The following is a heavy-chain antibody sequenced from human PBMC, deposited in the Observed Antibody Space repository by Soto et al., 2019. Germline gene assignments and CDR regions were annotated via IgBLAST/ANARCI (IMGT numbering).Heavy chain of an antibody. V-gene: IGHV3-30*18. J-gene: IGHJ4*02. D-gene: IGHD3-16*02. CDR1: GFTFSSYG. CDR3: AKVRRDRDSFDY. Sequence: GGSLRLSCAASGFTFSSYGMHWVRQAPGKGLEWVAVISYDGSNKYYADSVKGRFTISRDNSKNTLYLQMNSLRAEDTAVYYCAKVRRDRDSFDYWGQGTLLTVSS. CDR2: ISYDGSNK.